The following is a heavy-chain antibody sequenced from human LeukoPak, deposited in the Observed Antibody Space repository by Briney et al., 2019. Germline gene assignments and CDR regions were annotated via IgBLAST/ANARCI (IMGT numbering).Heavy chain of an antibody. Sequence: GGSLRLSCAASGFTFDDYAMHWVRQAPGKGLEWVSAISGSGGSTYYADSVKGRFTISRDNSKNTLYLQMNSLRAEDTAVYYCAKDSIAVAAYYFDYWGQGTLVTVSS. D-gene: IGHD6-19*01. J-gene: IGHJ4*02. CDR2: ISGSGGST. CDR3: AKDSIAVAAYYFDY. CDR1: GFTFDDYA. V-gene: IGHV3-23*01.